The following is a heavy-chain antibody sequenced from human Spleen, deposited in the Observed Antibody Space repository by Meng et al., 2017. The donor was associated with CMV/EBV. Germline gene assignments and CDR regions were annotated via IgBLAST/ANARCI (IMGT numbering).Heavy chain of an antibody. CDR3: ARSEEGYFPRRFDY. J-gene: IGHJ4*02. V-gene: IGHV1-46*01. Sequence: VVQSGAEVKKPRASVKVSCKASGYPFTSYYMHWVRQAPGQGLEWMGIINPSGGYTKYAQKFQGRFTMTTDTPTKTLYMELRSLGSEDTAVYYCARSEEGYFPRRFDYWGQGTLVTVSS. D-gene: IGHD3-22*01. CDR1: GYPFTSYY. CDR2: INPSGGYT.